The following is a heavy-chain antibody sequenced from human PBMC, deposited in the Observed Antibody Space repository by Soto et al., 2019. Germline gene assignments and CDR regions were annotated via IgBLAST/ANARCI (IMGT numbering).Heavy chain of an antibody. Sequence: SETLSLTCTVSGGSISSSSYYWGWIRQPPGKGLEWIGSIYYSGSTYYNPSLKSRVTISVDTSKNQFSLKLSSVTAADTAVYYCSELGYSSGGIDYWGQGTLVTVSS. CDR2: IYYSGST. CDR3: SELGYSSGGIDY. J-gene: IGHJ4*02. D-gene: IGHD6-19*01. V-gene: IGHV4-39*01. CDR1: GGSISSSSYY.